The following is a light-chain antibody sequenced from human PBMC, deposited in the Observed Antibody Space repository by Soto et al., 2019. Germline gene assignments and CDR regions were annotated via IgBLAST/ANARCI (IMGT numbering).Light chain of an antibody. V-gene: IGKV3D-15*01. Sequence: EIVWTQSPATRSVSPGERAALSCRASQSVSNNLAWSQQKPGQPPRLLIFGASTRATGIPARFSGSGAEAEFALTISPLQSEDFAVYCSQQYSVWPRTFRGGTKVEIK. CDR2: GAS. CDR3: QQYSVWPRT. CDR1: QSVSNN. J-gene: IGKJ4*01.